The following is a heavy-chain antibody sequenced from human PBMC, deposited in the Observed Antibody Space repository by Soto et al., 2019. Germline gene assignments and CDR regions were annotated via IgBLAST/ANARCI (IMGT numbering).Heavy chain of an antibody. Sequence: EVRLLESGGGLVQPGGYLRLSCAASGFTFSVYAMSWVRQAPGKGLEWVSGISGSGDSTHYADSVKGRFTVSRDNSKSMLYLQTNSLRAEDTAIYDCAKALDGGFTYWGQGTLVTVSS. CDR1: GFTFSVYA. D-gene: IGHD2-15*01. V-gene: IGHV3-23*01. CDR2: ISGSGDST. J-gene: IGHJ4*02. CDR3: AKALDGGFTY.